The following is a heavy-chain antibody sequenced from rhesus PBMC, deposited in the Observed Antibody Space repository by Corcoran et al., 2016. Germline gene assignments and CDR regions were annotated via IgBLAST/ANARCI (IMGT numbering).Heavy chain of an antibody. CDR2: IYGSGGST. D-gene: IGHD6-25*01. Sequence: QVQLQESGPGLVKPSETLSLTCAVSGGPISSSNWWRWIRQSPWKGLEWIGGIYGSGGSTENNHSLKSRVSISIDTSKNQFSLKLSSVTAADTAVYYGARHEDIAAAGRFDVWGPGVLVTVSS. CDR1: GGPISSSNW. CDR3: ARHEDIAAAGRFDV. V-gene: IGHV4-93*02. J-gene: IGHJ5-1*01.